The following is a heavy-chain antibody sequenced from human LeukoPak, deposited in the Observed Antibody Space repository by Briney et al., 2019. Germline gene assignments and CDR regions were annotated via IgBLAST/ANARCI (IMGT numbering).Heavy chain of an antibody. V-gene: IGHV1-18*01. CDR2: VSPYNGNT. J-gene: IGHJ4*02. D-gene: IGHD3-3*01. Sequence: ASVKVSCKASGYTFTSYGINWVRQAPGQGLEWMGWVSPYNGNTNYAQKLQGRVTMTTDTSTSTAYMELRSLRSDDTAVYYCARDRVTIWSGYQNFDYWGQGTLVTASS. CDR1: GYTFTSYG. CDR3: ARDRVTIWSGYQNFDY.